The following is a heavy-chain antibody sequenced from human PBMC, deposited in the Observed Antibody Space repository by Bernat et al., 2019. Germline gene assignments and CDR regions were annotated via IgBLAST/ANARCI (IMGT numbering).Heavy chain of an antibody. Sequence: QVQLVQSGAEVKKPGSSVKVSCKASGGTFSSYTISWVRQAPGQGLEWMGRIIPNLGIANYAQKFQGRVTITADKSTSTAYMELSSLRSEDTAVYYCARVIGCCNGGSCPGAFDIWGQGTMVTVSS. V-gene: IGHV1-69*02. J-gene: IGHJ3*02. D-gene: IGHD2-15*01. CDR3: ARVIGCCNGGSCPGAFDI. CDR2: IIPNLGIA. CDR1: GGTFSSYT.